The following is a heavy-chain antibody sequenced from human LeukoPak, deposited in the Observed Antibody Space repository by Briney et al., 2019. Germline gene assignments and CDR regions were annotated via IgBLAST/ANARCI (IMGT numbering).Heavy chain of an antibody. D-gene: IGHD5-12*01. CDR1: GYTFTSYG. V-gene: IGHV1-18*01. CDR2: ISAYNGNT. CDR3: ARTQGYSGYDYDYYYYGMDV. J-gene: IGHJ6*02. Sequence: ASVRVSCKASGYTFTSYGISWVRQAPGQGLEWMGWISAYNGNTNYAQKLQGRVTMTTDTSTSTAYMELRSLRSDDTAVYYCARTQGYSGYDYDYYYYGMDVWGQGTPVTVSS.